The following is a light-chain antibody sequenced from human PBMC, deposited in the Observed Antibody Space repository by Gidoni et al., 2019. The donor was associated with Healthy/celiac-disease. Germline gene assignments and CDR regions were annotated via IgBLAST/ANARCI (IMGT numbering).Light chain of an antibody. CDR2: GAS. J-gene: IGKJ1*01. Sequence: EIVMTQSPATLSVSPGERATLSCRASQSVSSNLAWYQQKPGQAPRLLIYGASTRATGIPARFSGSGSGTDFPLTIRSLQSEDFAVYYCQQYNNWWTFGQGTKVEIK. CDR3: QQYNNWWT. V-gene: IGKV3-15*01. CDR1: QSVSSN.